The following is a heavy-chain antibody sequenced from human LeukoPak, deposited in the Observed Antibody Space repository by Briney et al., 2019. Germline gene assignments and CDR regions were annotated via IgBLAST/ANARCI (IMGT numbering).Heavy chain of an antibody. D-gene: IGHD2-2*01. CDR3: ARDSGGCIVVVTAAGGDY. CDR1: GFTFSSYS. CDR2: ISSSSSYI. V-gene: IGHV3-21*01. J-gene: IGHJ4*02. Sequence: GGSLRLSCAASGFTFSSYSMNWVRQAPGKGLEWVSSISSSSSYIYYADSVKGRFTISRDNAKVSLYVEMNNLKAEDTAVYYCARDSGGCIVVVTAAGGDYWGQGTLVTVSS.